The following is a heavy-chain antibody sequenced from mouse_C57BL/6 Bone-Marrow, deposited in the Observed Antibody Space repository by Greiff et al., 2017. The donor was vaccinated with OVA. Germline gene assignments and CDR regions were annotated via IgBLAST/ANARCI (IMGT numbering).Heavy chain of an antibody. Sequence: LQESGAELARPGASVKLSCKASGYTFTSYGISWVKQRTGQGLEWIGEIYPRSGNTYYNEKFKGKATLTADKSSSTAYMELRSLTSEDSAVYFCARSPLLCLDYWGQGTTLTVSS. V-gene: IGHV1-81*01. J-gene: IGHJ2*01. CDR1: GYTFTSYG. CDR3: ARSPLLCLDY. CDR2: IYPRSGNT. D-gene: IGHD2-1*01.